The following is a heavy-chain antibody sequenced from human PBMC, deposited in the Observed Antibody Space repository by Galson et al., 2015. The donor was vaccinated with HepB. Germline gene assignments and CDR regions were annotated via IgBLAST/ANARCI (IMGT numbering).Heavy chain of an antibody. Sequence: CAISGDSVSSNSAAWNWIRQSPSRGLEWLGRTYYRSKWYNDYAVSVKSRITINPDTSKNQFSLQLNSVTPEDTAVYYCAAGPYYYDSLEGAFDIWGQGTMVTVSS. CDR2: TYYRSKWYN. CDR3: AAGPYYYDSLEGAFDI. CDR1: GDSVSSNSAA. D-gene: IGHD3-22*01. J-gene: IGHJ3*02. V-gene: IGHV6-1*01.